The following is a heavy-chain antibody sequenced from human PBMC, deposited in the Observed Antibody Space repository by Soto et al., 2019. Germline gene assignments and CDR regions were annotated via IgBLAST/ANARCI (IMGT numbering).Heavy chain of an antibody. D-gene: IGHD2-2*02. J-gene: IGHJ5*02. CDR3: ARDVGYCISTSCYSWFDP. V-gene: IGHV4-59*01. CDR1: GGSISSYY. CDR2: IYYSGST. Sequence: SETLSLTCTVSGGSISSYYWSWIRQPPGKGLEWIGYIYYSGSTNYNPSLKSRVTISVDTSKNQFSLKLSSVTAADTAVYYCARDVGYCISTSCYSWFDPWGQGTLVTVS.